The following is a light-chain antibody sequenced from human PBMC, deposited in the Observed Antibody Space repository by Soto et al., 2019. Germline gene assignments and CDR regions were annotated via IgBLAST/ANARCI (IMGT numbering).Light chain of an antibody. Sequence: QSPLTQPASVSGSPGQSITISCTGTSSDVGGYNYVSWYQQHPGKAPKLMIYEVSNRPSGVSNRFSGSKSGNTASLTISGLQAEDEADYYCSSYTSSSTLGVVFGGGTKLTVL. CDR2: EVS. CDR3: SSYTSSSTLGVV. J-gene: IGLJ2*01. V-gene: IGLV2-14*01. CDR1: SSDVGGYNY.